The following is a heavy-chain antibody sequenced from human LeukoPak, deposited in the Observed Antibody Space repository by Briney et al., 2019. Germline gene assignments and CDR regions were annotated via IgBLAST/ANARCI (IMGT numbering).Heavy chain of an antibody. CDR1: GXSISSYY. D-gene: IGHD3-10*01. CDR2: IYYSGST. CDR3: ASSLWSYFDY. V-gene: IGHV4-59*01. Sequence: SETLSLTCTVSGXSISSYYWSWIRQPPGKGREWIGYIYYSGSTNYNPSLKSRVTISVDTSKNQFSLKLSSVTAADTAVYYCASSLWSYFDYWGQGTLVTVSS. J-gene: IGHJ4*02.